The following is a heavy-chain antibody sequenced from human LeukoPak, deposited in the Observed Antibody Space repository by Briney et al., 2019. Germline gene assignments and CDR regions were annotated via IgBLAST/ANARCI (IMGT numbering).Heavy chain of an antibody. CDR2: IYPGDSDT. J-gene: IGHJ3*02. CDR1: GYSFTSYW. Sequence: RGESLKISCKGSGYSFTSYWIGWVRQMPGKGLEWMGIIYPGDSDTRYSPSFQGQDTISADKSISTAYLQWSSLKASDTAMYYCARPGYSSSWYYAFDIWGQGTMVTVSS. V-gene: IGHV5-51*01. D-gene: IGHD6-13*01. CDR3: ARPGYSSSWYYAFDI.